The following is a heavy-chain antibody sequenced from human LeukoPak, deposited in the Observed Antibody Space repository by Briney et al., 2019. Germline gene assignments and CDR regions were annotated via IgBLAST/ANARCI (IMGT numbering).Heavy chain of an antibody. V-gene: IGHV1-69*05. J-gene: IGHJ4*02. CDR2: IIPIFGTA. Sequence: SVKVSCKASGGTFSSYAISWVRQAPGQGLEWMGGIIPIFGTANYAQKFQGRVTITTDESTSTAYMGLSSLRSEDTAVYYCARFGADYYDSSGYPTDDYWGQGTLVTVSS. D-gene: IGHD3-22*01. CDR3: ARFGADYYDSSGYPTDDY. CDR1: GGTFSSYA.